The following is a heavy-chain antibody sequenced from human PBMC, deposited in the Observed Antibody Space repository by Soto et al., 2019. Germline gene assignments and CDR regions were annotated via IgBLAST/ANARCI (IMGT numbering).Heavy chain of an antibody. J-gene: IGHJ6*02. Sequence: ASVKVSCKASGYTFTSYYMHWVRQAPGQGLGWMGIINPSGGSTSYAQKFQGRVTMTRDTSTSTVYMELNSLRAEDTAVYYCARWESGSSIPFYYYYGMDVWGQGTTVTVSS. CDR3: ARWESGSSIPFYYYYGMDV. CDR2: INPSGGST. V-gene: IGHV1-46*01. D-gene: IGHD1-26*01. CDR1: GYTFTSYY.